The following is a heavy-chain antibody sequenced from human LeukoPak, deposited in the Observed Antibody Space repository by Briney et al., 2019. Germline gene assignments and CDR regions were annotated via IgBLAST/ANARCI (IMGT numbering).Heavy chain of an antibody. V-gene: IGHV1-46*01. CDR2: INPSGGST. Sequence: GAPVKVSCKTSGYTFSNYGINWVRQAPGQGLEWMGIINPSGGSTNYAQNFQARVTMTRDTSTSTVYMELSSLRSEDAAVYYCARVRDGYNDAYDIWGQGTMVTVPS. D-gene: IGHD5-24*01. CDR1: GYTFSNYG. CDR3: ARVRDGYNDAYDI. J-gene: IGHJ3*02.